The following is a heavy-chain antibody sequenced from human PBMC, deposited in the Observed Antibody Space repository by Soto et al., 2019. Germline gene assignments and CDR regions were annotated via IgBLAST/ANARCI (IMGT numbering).Heavy chain of an antibody. CDR3: ARLNFRYFDPYYLAV. J-gene: IGHJ6*03. D-gene: IGHD3-9*01. V-gene: IGHV4-39*01. CDR2: IYYTGST. Sequence: SETLSLTCTVSGGSISGSSYYWGWIRQPPGKGLEWIGSIYYTGSTYYNPSAKSRVTISVDTSKNQFSLKLSSVTAADTAVYYCARLNFRYFDPYYLAVWGKGPTVTASS. CDR1: GGSISGSSYY.